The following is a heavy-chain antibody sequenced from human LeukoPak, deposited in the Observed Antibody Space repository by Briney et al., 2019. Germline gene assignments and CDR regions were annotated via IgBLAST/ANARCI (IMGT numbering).Heavy chain of an antibody. CDR2: IYYSGST. J-gene: IGHJ4*02. V-gene: IGHV4-31*03. CDR3: ARVKVYDSSGYYYVDY. Sequence: SQTLSLTCTVSGGSISSGGYYWSWIRQHPGKGLEWIGYIYYSGSTYYNPSLKSRVTISVDTSKNQFSLKLSSVTAADTAVYYCARVKVYDSSGYYYVDYWGQGTLVTVS. CDR1: GGSISSGGYY. D-gene: IGHD3-22*01.